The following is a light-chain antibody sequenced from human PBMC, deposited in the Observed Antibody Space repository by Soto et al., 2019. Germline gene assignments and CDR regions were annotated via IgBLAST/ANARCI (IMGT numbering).Light chain of an antibody. CDR3: SSYTSSSTSRYV. Sequence: QSVLTQPASVSGSPGHSITIFCTGTSSDVGGYNYVSWYQQHPGKAPKLMIYDVSNRPSGVSNRFSGSKSGNTASLTMSGLQAEDEADYYCSSYTSSSTSRYVFGTGTKVTVL. V-gene: IGLV2-14*01. J-gene: IGLJ1*01. CDR1: SSDVGGYNY. CDR2: DVS.